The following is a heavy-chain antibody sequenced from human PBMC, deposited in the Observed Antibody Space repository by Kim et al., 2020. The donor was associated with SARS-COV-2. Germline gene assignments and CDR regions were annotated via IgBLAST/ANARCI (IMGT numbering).Heavy chain of an antibody. J-gene: IGHJ4*02. Sequence: YAQGFTGRLVFSLDNTVSTAYLQISSLKAEDTAVYYCARDRGSGSYYMGYWGQGTLVTVSS. D-gene: IGHD3-10*01. V-gene: IGHV7-4-1*02. CDR3: ARDRGSGSYYMGY.